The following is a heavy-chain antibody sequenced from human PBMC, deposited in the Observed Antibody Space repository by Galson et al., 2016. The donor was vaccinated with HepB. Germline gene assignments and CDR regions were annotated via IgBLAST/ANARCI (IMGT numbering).Heavy chain of an antibody. CDR2: IYHSGSS. D-gene: IGHD3-10*01. CDR1: GGNVLSYY. CDR3: ARDVNRGAIDS. J-gene: IGHJ4*02. Sequence: SETLSLTCAVSGGNVLSYYWSWIRQPPGKGLGWIGHIYHSGSSDYNPSLKSRVTMSIDTSKNQFALMLSSVTAADTAMYFCARDVNRGAIDSWGQGTLVIVTS. V-gene: IGHV4-59*02.